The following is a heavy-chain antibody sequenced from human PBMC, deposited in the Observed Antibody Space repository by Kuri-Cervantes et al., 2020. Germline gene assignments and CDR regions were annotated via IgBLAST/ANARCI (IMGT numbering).Heavy chain of an antibody. CDR3: AKARGYSYGYVFYGTDV. CDR1: GFTFDDYD. D-gene: IGHD5-18*01. J-gene: IGHJ6*02. CDR2: ISWNSGSI. Sequence: LSLTCAASGFTFDDYDMHWVRQAPGKGLEWVSGISWNSGSIGYADSVKGRFTISNDNAKHSLFLQMNRLRAEDAALYYCAKARGYSYGYVFYGTDVWGQGTTVTVSS. V-gene: IGHV3-9*01.